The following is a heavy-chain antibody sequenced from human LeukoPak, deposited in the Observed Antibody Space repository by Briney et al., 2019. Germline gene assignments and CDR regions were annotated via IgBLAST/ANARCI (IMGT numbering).Heavy chain of an antibody. J-gene: IGHJ6*02. CDR3: ATEAGLLSAVYYYYGMDV. Sequence: ASVKVSCKVSGYTLTELSMHWVRQAPGKGLEWMGGFDPEDGETIYAQKFQGRVTMTEDTSTDTAYMELSSLRSEDTAVYHCATEAGLLSAVYYYYGMDVWGQGTTVTVSS. CDR2: FDPEDGET. D-gene: IGHD2-2*01. CDR1: GYTLTELS. V-gene: IGHV1-24*01.